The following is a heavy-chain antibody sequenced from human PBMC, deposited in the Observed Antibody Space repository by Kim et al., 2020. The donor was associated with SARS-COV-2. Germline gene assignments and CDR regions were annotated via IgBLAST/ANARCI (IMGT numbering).Heavy chain of an antibody. CDR1: GFTFSSYG. CDR3: ARDGTGPITIFNVGVYYGMDV. J-gene: IGHJ6*02. Sequence: GGSLRLSCAASGFTFSSYGMHWVRQAPGKGLEWVAVIWYDGSNKYYADSVKGRFTISRDNSKNTLYLQMNSLRAEDTAVYYCARDGTGPITIFNVGVYYGMDVWGQGTTVTVSS. D-gene: IGHD3-9*01. V-gene: IGHV3-33*08. CDR2: IWYDGSNK.